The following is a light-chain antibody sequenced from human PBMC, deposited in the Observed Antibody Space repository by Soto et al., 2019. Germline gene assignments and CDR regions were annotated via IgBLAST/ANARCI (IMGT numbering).Light chain of an antibody. CDR1: QGIDTS. CDR3: QQYNNWPPIT. J-gene: IGKJ1*01. Sequence: ILLTQSPSSLSASVGDRVTITCRASQGIDTSLAWYQQKPGKAPKLLIYAASNFQSGVPSRFSGSGSGTHFTLTISSLQSEDFAVYYCQQYNNWPPITFGQGTKV. V-gene: IGKV1-9*01. CDR2: AAS.